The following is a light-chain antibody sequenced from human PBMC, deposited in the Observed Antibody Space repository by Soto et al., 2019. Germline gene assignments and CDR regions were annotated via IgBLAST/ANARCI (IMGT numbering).Light chain of an antibody. Sequence: EIVMTQSPATLSVSPGERATLSCRASQSVSSNLAWYQQKPGQAPRLLIYGASTRATGIPARFSGSGSGTEFTLTISSLQSEDFATYYCHTFGQGTRLEIK. CDR1: QSVSSN. J-gene: IGKJ5*01. CDR2: GAS. CDR3: HT. V-gene: IGKV3-15*01.